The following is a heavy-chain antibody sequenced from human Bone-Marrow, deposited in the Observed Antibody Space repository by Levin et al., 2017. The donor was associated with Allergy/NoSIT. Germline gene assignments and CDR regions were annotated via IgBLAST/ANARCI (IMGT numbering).Heavy chain of an antibody. CDR3: ASSLTVDRTGTNYYFDL. CDR2: IYYSGST. CDR1: GGSISSGGFY. Sequence: SQTLSLTCTVSGGSISSGGFYWSWIRQHPGKGLEWIGYIYYSGSTYYNPSLKSRVTISVDTSKNQFSLKLSSVTAADTAVYYCASSLTVDRTGTNYYFDLWGQGTLVTVSS. V-gene: IGHV4-31*02. J-gene: IGHJ4*02. D-gene: IGHD1-1*01.